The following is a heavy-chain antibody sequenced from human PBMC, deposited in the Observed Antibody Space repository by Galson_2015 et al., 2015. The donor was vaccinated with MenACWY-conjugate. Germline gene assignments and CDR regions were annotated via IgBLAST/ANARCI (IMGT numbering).Heavy chain of an antibody. CDR1: GFTFSDYW. D-gene: IGHD6-19*01. CDR2: IKQDESQK. Sequence: SLRLSCAASGFTFSDYWMTWVRQAPGRGPEWVANIKQDESQKFYVDSVKGRFSISRDNARNSLYLQMNSLRVDDTAVYYCVRDSYTGGSGGWHRAGEDYWGQGTLVPVSS. CDR3: VRDSYTGGSGGWHRAGEDY. V-gene: IGHV3-7*03. J-gene: IGHJ4*02.